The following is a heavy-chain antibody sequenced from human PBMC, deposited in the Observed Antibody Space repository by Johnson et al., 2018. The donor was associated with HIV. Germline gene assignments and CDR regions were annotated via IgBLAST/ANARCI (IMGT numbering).Heavy chain of an antibody. CDR1: GFTFSSYG. D-gene: IGHD6-6*01. CDR3: ATSGLTLGSSSSHAFDI. CDR2: IWYDGSNK. V-gene: IGHV3-30*19. J-gene: IGHJ3*02. Sequence: QVQLVESGGGVVQPGRSLRLSCAASGFTFSSYGMHWVRQAPGKGLEWVAVIWYDGSNKYYADSVKGRFTISRDNSKNTLYLQMNSLRAEDTAMYYCATSGLTLGSSSSHAFDIWGQGTMVTVSS.